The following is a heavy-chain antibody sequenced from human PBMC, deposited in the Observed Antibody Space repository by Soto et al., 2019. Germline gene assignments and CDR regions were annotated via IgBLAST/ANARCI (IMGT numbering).Heavy chain of an antibody. CDR1: GFTFGDYA. CDR3: TRVDYCANSEGFDS. CDR2: IRSKAYGGTA. J-gene: IGHJ4*02. Sequence: WSLRLSYTASGFTFGDYAMNWVRQAPGKGLEWLGFIRSKAYGGTAQYAASVKGRFTISSDDSKSIACLQMNSLKTEDTAVYYCTRVDYCANSEGFDSWGKGKMVTV. D-gene: IGHD4-17*01. V-gene: IGHV3-49*04.